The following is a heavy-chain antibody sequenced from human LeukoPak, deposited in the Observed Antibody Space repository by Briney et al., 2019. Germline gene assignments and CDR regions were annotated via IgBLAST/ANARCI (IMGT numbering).Heavy chain of an antibody. D-gene: IGHD5-18*01. CDR1: GGSFSGYY. Sequence: PSETLSLTCAVYGGSFSGYYWSWIRQPPGKGLEWIGEINHSGSTNYNPSLKSRVTISVDPSKNQFSLKLSSVTAADTAVYYCARGRYSYGRPYFDYWGQGTLVTVSS. J-gene: IGHJ4*02. V-gene: IGHV4-34*01. CDR2: INHSGST. CDR3: ARGRYSYGRPYFDY.